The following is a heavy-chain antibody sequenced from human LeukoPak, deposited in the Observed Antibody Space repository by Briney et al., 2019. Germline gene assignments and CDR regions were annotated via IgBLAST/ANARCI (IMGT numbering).Heavy chain of an antibody. CDR1: GFTFSSYA. CDR2: IYSGGST. D-gene: IGHD3-22*01. J-gene: IGHJ4*02. CDR3: ARAFGYFDSSGPLDY. V-gene: IGHV3-53*01. Sequence: GGSLRLSCAASGFTFSSYAMSWVRQAPGKGLEWVSVIYSGGSTYYADSVKGRFTISRDNSKNTLYLEMNTLRAEDTAVYYCARAFGYFDSSGPLDYWGQGTLVTVSS.